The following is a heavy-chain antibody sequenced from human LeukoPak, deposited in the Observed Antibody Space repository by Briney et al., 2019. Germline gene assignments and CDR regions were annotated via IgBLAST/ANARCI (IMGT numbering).Heavy chain of an antibody. V-gene: IGHV3-13*01. J-gene: IGHJ2*01. Sequence: PGGSLRLSCAASGFTFRSYDMHWVRQAPGKGLEWVSGMGTAGEIYYPGSVKGRFTISRENAKNSLYLQMNSLRAGDTAVYYCARAAYSSTWYSRYFDLWGRGTLVTVSS. CDR1: GFTFRSYD. CDR3: ARAAYSSTWYSRYFDL. CDR2: MGTAGEI. D-gene: IGHD6-13*01.